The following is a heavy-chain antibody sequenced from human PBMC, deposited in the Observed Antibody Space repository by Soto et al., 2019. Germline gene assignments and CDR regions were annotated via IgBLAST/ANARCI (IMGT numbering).Heavy chain of an antibody. D-gene: IGHD3-22*01. CDR1: GFTVSSNY. CDR3: ARGDYYDSSGYPDY. J-gene: IGHJ4*02. Sequence: GGSLRLSCAASGFTVSSNYMSWVRQAPGKGLEWVSVIYSGGSTYYADSVKGRFTISRDNSKNTLYLQMNSLRAEDTAVYYCARGDYYDSSGYPDYWGQGTLVTVSS. V-gene: IGHV3-53*01. CDR2: IYSGGST.